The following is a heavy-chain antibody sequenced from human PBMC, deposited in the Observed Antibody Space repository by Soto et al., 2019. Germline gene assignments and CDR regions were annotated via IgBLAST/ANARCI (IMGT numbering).Heavy chain of an antibody. CDR2: INAGNGDT. J-gene: IGHJ4*02. CDR3: TLFRFRRGWYFDY. CDR1: GYTFTAYA. V-gene: IGHV1-3*01. D-gene: IGHD6-19*01. Sequence: QVQLVQSGAEAKKPGASVKVSCKASGYTFTAYAIHWVRQAPGQRLDWMGWINAGNGDTKYSQKFQGRVTITTDTSAATAYMEMSSLRSKDPAVYYCTLFRFRRGWYFDYWGQGTLVTVSS.